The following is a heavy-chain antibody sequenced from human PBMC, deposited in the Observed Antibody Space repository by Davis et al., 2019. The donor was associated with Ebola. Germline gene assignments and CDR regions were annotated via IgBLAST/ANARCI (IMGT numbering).Heavy chain of an antibody. D-gene: IGHD1-14*01. Sequence: ASVKVSCKASGYTFTNYGITWVRQAPGQRLEWMGWINAGNGHTKYSQKFQGRVTITRDASASTAYMDLSSLGYEDTAVYYCAGGRSRSEEPDFDYWGQGTLVAVSS. CDR2: INAGNGHT. CDR3: AGGRSRSEEPDFDY. J-gene: IGHJ4*02. V-gene: IGHV1-3*01. CDR1: GYTFTNYG.